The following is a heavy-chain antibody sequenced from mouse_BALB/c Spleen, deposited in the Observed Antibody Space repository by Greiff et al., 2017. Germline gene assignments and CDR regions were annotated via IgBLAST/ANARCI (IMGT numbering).Heavy chain of an antibody. CDR3: ARSDYYGSSFDY. J-gene: IGHJ2*01. CDR1: GFNIKDTY. CDR2: IDPANGNT. Sequence: EVKLQESGAELVKPGASVKLSCTASGFNIKDTYMHWVKQRPEQGLEWIGRIDPANGNTKYDPKFQGKATITADTSSNTAYLQLSSLTSEDTAVYYCARSDYYGSSFDYWGQGTTLTVSS. D-gene: IGHD1-1*01. V-gene: IGHV14-3*02.